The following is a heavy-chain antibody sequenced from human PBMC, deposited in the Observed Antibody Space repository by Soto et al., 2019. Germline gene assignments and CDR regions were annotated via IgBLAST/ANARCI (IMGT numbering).Heavy chain of an antibody. Sequence: GGSLRLSCAASGFTVSSNYMSWVRQAPGKGLEWVSVIYSGGSTYYADSVKGRFTISRDNSKNTLYLQMNSLRAEDTAVYYCARDRYSSSWWGPYFDYWGQGTLVTVSS. CDR2: IYSGGST. CDR3: ARDRYSSSWWGPYFDY. J-gene: IGHJ4*02. V-gene: IGHV3-66*01. D-gene: IGHD6-13*01. CDR1: GFTVSSNY.